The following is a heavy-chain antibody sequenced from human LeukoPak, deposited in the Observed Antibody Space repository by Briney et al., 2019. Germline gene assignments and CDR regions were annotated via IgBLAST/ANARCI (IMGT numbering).Heavy chain of an antibody. CDR1: GLTFKNFA. Sequence: PGGSLRLSCAASGLTFKNFATSWVRQAPGKGLEWLAVTNGDEDSTHYADSVRGHFVISTDNSKSTSFLHMNSLRAEDTAVYYCARGLTTNLRGVGYWGQGTLVTVSS. J-gene: IGHJ4*02. D-gene: IGHD4-11*01. V-gene: IGHV3-23*01. CDR3: ARGLTTNLRGVGY. CDR2: TNGDEDST.